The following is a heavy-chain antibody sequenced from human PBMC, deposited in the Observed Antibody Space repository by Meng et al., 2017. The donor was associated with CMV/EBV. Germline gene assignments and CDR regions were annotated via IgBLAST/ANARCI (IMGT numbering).Heavy chain of an antibody. CDR1: CGSITISSYY. J-gene: IGHJ4*02. D-gene: IGHD2-2*01. CDR3: ARVVPAAIFAERFDY. V-gene: IGHV4-39*01. CDR2: IYYSGST. Sequence: SCGSITISSYYWGCLRQPPGKGLEWIGNIYYSGSTYYNPSLKSRVTISVDTSKNQFSLKLTSVTAADTAVYYCARVVPAAIFAERFDYWGQGTLVTVSS.